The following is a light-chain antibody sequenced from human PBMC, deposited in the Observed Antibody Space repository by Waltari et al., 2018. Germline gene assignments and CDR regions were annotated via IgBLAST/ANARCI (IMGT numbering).Light chain of an antibody. Sequence: EIALTQSPGTLSLSPGERATLSCRASQTISGSWLTWYQRKPGQAPRLLIYGASSRATGIPVRFSGSGSGTDFTLTISRLEPEESAVYYCQQYDGSSVTCCGGTKVEVK. V-gene: IGKV3-20*01. CDR1: QTISGSW. CDR2: GAS. J-gene: IGKJ4*01. CDR3: QQYDGSSVT.